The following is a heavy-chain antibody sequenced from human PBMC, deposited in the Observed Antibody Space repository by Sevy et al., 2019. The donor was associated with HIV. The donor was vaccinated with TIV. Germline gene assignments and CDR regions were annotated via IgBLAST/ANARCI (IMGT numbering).Heavy chain of an antibody. J-gene: IGHJ5*01. CDR2: ISNFNCNR. V-gene: IGHV1-18*01. Sequence: ASVKVSCKASGYTFASYGITWVRQAPGQGLEWMGWISNFNCNRKSAQKFQDRLTLTTDTSTSTAFMELTSLRTDDTAVYYCARGISVVATRVLWFDSWGQGTPVTVSS. CDR3: ARGISVVATRVLWFDS. CDR1: GYTFASYG. D-gene: IGHD5-12*01.